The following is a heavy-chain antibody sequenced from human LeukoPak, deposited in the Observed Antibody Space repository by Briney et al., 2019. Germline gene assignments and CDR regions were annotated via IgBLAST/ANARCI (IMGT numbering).Heavy chain of an antibody. J-gene: IGHJ6*03. Sequence: GGSLGLSCVVSGFTFSTHAMTWVRQAPGKGLERVSDISGPGGTTYYAASVKGRFTISRDNSKNTLSLQMNSLRAEDTAVYYCARDPGVIPVHYMDVWGKGTAVIVSS. CDR1: GFTFSTHA. CDR3: ARDPGVIPVHYMDV. D-gene: IGHD4-23*01. CDR2: ISGPGGTT. V-gene: IGHV3-23*01.